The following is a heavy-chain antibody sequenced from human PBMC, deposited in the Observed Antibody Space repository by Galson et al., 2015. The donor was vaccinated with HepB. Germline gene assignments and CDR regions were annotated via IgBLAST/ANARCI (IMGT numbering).Heavy chain of an antibody. J-gene: IGHJ2*01. Sequence: SLRLSCAASGFSFSSYSMNWVRQAPGKGLEWVSCISIRSEYIFYADSVKGRFTISRDNAKNALYLQMNSLTVEDTAVYYCARDKTTKWGFPYFDLWGRGNLVTVSS. CDR3: ARDKTTKWGFPYFDL. V-gene: IGHV3-21*01. CDR2: ISIRSEYI. D-gene: IGHD7-27*01. CDR1: GFSFSSYS.